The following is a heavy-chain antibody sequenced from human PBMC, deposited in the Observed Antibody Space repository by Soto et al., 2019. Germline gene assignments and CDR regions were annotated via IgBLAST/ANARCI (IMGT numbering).Heavy chain of an antibody. V-gene: IGHV4-4*07. CDR3: ARSGYSSGWYTAFDS. CDR2: IYASGST. Sequence: PETLSLTCTVSGDSISGYYWSWIRLPAGKGLEWIGRIYASGSTISNPSLRSRVALSVDTSKNQFSLKLNSMTAADTAMYYCARSGYSSGWYTAFDSWSQGTLVTVSS. J-gene: IGHJ4*02. CDR1: GDSISGYY. D-gene: IGHD6-19*01.